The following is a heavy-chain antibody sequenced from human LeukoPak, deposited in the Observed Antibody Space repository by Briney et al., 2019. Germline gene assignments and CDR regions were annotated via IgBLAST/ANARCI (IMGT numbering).Heavy chain of an antibody. J-gene: IGHJ4*02. D-gene: IGHD1-1*01. V-gene: IGHV3-53*01. CDR2: IYSGGST. Sequence: GGSLRLSCAASGFTVSSNYMSWVRQAPGKGLEWVSVIYSGGSTYYADSVKGRFTISRDNSKNTLYLQMNSLRAEDTAVYYCARDSKGGTTGDWGQGTLVTVSS. CDR1: GFTVSSNY. CDR3: ARDSKGGTTGD.